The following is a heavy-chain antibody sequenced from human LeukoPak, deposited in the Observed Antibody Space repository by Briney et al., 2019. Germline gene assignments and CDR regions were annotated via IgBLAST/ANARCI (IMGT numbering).Heavy chain of an antibody. CDR3: AKGSTVTTYGWGVDY. J-gene: IGHJ4*02. CDR1: GFTFSSYA. CDR2: ISGSGGST. D-gene: IGHD4-17*01. V-gene: IGHV3-23*01. Sequence: GGSLRLSCAASGFTFSSYAMSWVRQAPGKGLEWVSGISGSGGSTYYTDSVKGRFTISRDNSKNTLYLQMNSLRAEDTAVYYCAKGSTVTTYGWGVDYWGQGTLVTVSS.